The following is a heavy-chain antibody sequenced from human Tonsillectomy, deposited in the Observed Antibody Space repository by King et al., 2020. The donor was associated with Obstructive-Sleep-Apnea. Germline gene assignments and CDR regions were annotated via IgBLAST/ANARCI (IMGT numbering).Heavy chain of an antibody. J-gene: IGHJ3*02. CDR2: ISSSSSYI. CDR1: GFTFSNYN. CDR3: ARVGPTDAFDI. D-gene: IGHD1-26*01. V-gene: IGHV3-21*01. Sequence: VQLVESGGGLVKPGGSLRLSCAASGFTFSNYNMNWVRQAPGKGLEWVSSISSSSSYIYYADSVKSRFTISRDNAKNSLYLQMNSLRAEDTAVYYCARVGPTDAFDIWGQGTMVTVSS.